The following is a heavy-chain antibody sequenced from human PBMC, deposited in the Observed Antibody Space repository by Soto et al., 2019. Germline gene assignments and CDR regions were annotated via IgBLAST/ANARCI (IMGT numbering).Heavy chain of an antibody. V-gene: IGHV1-18*04. CDR2: ISAYNGNT. CDR1: GYTFTSYG. J-gene: IGHJ4*02. Sequence: EASVKVSCKASGYTFTSYGISWVRQAPGQGLEWMGWISAYNGNTNYAQKLQGRVTMTTDTSTSTAYMELRSLRSDDTAVYYCARDAKVYYDSSGYYPFDYWGQGTLVTVSS. CDR3: ARDAKVYYDSSGYYPFDY. D-gene: IGHD3-22*01.